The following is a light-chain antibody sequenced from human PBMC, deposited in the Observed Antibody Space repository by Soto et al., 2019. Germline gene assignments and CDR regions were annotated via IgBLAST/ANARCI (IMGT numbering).Light chain of an antibody. Sequence: GLTLSVGTVSLSPGERVTLSCRASQSVSNYLAWYQQKPGQAPRLLVSAASNRATGIPARFSGSGSGTDFTLTISSLEPEDFGVFYCQQRSAWPKIPFGQ. CDR2: AAS. V-gene: IGKV3-11*01. CDR1: QSVSNY. CDR3: QQRSAWPKIP. J-gene: IGKJ5*01.